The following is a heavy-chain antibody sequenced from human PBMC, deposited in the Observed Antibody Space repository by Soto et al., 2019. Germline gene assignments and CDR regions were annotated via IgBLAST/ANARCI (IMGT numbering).Heavy chain of an antibody. CDR3: AKTIAMMEYGMDV. CDR1: GFTFSSYG. V-gene: IGHV3-30*18. CDR2: ISYDGSNK. J-gene: IGHJ6*02. Sequence: GGSLRLSCAASGFTFSSYGMHWVRQAPGKGLEWVAVISYDGSNKYYADSVKGRFTISRDNSKNTLYLQMNSLRAEDTAVYYCAKTIAMMEYGMDVWGQGTTVTVSS. D-gene: IGHD2-21*01.